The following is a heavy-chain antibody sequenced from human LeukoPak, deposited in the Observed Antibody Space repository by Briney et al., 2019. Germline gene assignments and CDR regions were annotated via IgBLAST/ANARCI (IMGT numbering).Heavy chain of an antibody. V-gene: IGHV4-4*02. CDR1: GGSISSSNW. Sequence: SETLSLTCAVSGGSISSSNWWSWVRQPPGKGLEWIGYIYYSGSTNYNPSLKSRVTISVDTSKNQFSLKLSSVTAADTAVYYCARRDQRGYSYAYDYWGQGTLVTVSS. CDR3: ARRDQRGYSYAYDY. CDR2: IYYSGST. J-gene: IGHJ4*02. D-gene: IGHD5-18*01.